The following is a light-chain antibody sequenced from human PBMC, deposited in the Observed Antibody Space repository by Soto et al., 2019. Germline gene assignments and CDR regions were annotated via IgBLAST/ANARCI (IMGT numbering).Light chain of an antibody. Sequence: QSALTQPPSASGSPGQSVTISCAGTSSDVGGYNYVSWYQQHPDKAPKLMIYEVRKPSSGFPDRFTGSKSGNPAFLTVSVLPAEIDADYFCRSYAGRSNLYVFGTGTKLTVL. CDR1: SSDVGGYNY. CDR2: EVR. V-gene: IGLV2-8*01. CDR3: RSYAGRSNLYV. J-gene: IGLJ1*01.